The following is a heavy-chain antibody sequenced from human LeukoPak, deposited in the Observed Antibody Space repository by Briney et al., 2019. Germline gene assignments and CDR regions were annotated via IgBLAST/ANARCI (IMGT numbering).Heavy chain of an antibody. CDR1: GGSFSGYY. D-gene: IGHD1-14*01. V-gene: IGHV4-34*01. J-gene: IGHJ6*03. CDR3: ARLWAGRPNEWYYYMDV. Sequence: SETLSLTCAVYGGSFSGYYWSWIRQPPGKGLEWIGEINHSGSTNYNPSLKSRVTVSVDTSKSQFSLRLTSVTAADTAVYYCARLWAGRPNEWYYYMDVWGKGTTVTISS. CDR2: INHSGST.